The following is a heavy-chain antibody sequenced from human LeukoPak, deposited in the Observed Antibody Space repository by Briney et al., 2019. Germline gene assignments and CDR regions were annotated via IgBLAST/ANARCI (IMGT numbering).Heavy chain of an antibody. D-gene: IGHD3-3*01. CDR2: ISGSGGST. CDR1: GFTFSSYA. Sequence: GGSLRLSCAASGFTFSSYAMSWVRQAPGKGLEWVSAISGSGGSTYYADSVKGRFTISRDNSKSTLYLQMNSLRAEDTAVYYCVKEYHSRGFGAYFDYWGQGTLVTVSS. J-gene: IGHJ4*02. V-gene: IGHV3-23*01. CDR3: VKEYHSRGFGAYFDY.